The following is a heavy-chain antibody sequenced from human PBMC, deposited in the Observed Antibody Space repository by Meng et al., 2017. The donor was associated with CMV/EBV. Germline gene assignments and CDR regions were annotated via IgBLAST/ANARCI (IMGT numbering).Heavy chain of an antibody. CDR3: ARDGYCSSPSCPAGNAFDI. CDR1: GYTFTSYG. CDR2: ISAYNGNT. Sequence: ASVKVSCKASGYTFTSYGISWVRQAPGQGLEWMGWISAYNGNTNYAQKLQGRVTMTTDTSTSTAYMELRSLRSDDTAVYYCARDGYCSSPSCPAGNAFDIWGQGTMVTVSS. D-gene: IGHD2-2*03. J-gene: IGHJ3*02. V-gene: IGHV1-18*01.